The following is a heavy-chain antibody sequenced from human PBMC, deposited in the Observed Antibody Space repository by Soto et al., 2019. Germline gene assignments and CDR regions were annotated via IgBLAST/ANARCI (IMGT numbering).Heavy chain of an antibody. J-gene: IGHJ6*02. CDR3: ARSRIDSYGYYFYGMDL. D-gene: IGHD5-18*01. V-gene: IGHV1-69*13. CDR1: GGTFSSYA. CDR2: IIPIFGTA. Sequence: SLKVSCNATGGTFSSYAISWVRQAPGQGLEWTGGIIPIFGTANYAQKFQGRVTITADESTSTAYMELSSLRSEDTAVYYCARSRIDSYGYYFYGMDLWGQRTSATVS.